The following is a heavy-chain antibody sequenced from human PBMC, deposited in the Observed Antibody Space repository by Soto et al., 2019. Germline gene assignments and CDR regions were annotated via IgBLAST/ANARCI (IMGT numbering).Heavy chain of an antibody. CDR2: ITDTGGDA. Sequence: LRLSCVASGLTFGSRAMSWVRQAPGEGLQWVSTITDTGGDAKYADSVRGRFVISRDNSKKTLYLQMTSLTAEDSAMYFCARGSTDSYPGSRVFDFWGRGTLVTVSS. D-gene: IGHD3-10*01. J-gene: IGHJ4*02. CDR1: GLTFGSRA. CDR3: ARGSTDSYPGSRVFDF. V-gene: IGHV3-23*01.